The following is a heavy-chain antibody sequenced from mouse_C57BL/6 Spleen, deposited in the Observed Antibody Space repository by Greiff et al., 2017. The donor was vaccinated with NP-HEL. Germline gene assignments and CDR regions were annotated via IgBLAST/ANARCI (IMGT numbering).Heavy chain of an antibody. D-gene: IGHD4-1*01. CDR1: GYSITSGYY. CDR2: ISYDGSN. CDR3: ARDQTGTGFAY. Sequence: EVKLEESGPGLVKPSQSLSLPCSVTGYSITSGYYWNWIRQFPGNKLEWMGYISYDGSNNYNPSLKNRISITRDTSKNQFFLKLNSVTTEDTATYYCARDQTGTGFAYWGQGTLVTVSA. J-gene: IGHJ3*01. V-gene: IGHV3-6*01.